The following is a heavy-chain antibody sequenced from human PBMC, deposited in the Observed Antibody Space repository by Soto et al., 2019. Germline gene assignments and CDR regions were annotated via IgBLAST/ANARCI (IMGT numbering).Heavy chain of an antibody. CDR1: GFTFSSYA. J-gene: IGHJ5*02. CDR2: ISGSGGST. D-gene: IGHD3-10*01. CDR3: AKGFLAMVRYIWFDP. V-gene: IGHV3-23*01. Sequence: GGSLRLSCAASGFTFSSYAMSWVRQAPGKGLEWVSAISGSGGSTYYADSVKGRFTTSRDNSKNTLYLQMNSLRAEDTAVYYCAKGFLAMVRYIWFDPWGQGTLVTVSS.